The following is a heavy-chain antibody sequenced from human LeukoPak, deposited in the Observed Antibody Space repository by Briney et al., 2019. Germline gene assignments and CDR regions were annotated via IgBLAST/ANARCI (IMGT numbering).Heavy chain of an antibody. J-gene: IGHJ4*02. D-gene: IGHD5-12*01. CDR1: GGSFSGYY. CDR2: INHSGST. CDR3: ARGPLYSGYDYGFDY. V-gene: IGHV4-34*01. Sequence: SETLSLNCAVYGGSFSGYYWSWIRQPPGKGLEWIGEINHSGSTNYNPSLKSRVTTSVDTSKNQFSLKLSSVTAADTAVYYCARGPLYSGYDYGFDYWGQGTLVTVSS.